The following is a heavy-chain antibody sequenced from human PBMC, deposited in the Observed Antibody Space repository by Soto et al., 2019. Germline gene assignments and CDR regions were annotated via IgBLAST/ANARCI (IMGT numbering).Heavy chain of an antibody. V-gene: IGHV3-9*01. CDR3: AKDTVTVTDPTPYYYYYMDV. J-gene: IGHJ6*03. CDR1: GLTFDDYA. Sequence: EVQLVESGGGLVQPGRSLRLTCAASGLTFDDYAMHWVRQAPGRGLEWVSGISWNSGSIGYADSVKGRFTISRDNAKNFLYLQMNSLRAEDTALYYCAKDTVTVTDPTPYYYYYMDVWGKGTTVTVSS. D-gene: IGHD4-17*01. CDR2: ISWNSGSI.